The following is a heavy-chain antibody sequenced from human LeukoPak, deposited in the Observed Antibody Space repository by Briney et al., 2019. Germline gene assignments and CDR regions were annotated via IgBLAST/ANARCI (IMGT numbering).Heavy chain of an antibody. D-gene: IGHD4-23*01. Sequence: KPGESLRISCKGSGYSFTTYWITWVRQMPGKGLEWMGAIYPGDSDTRYSPSLDGQVTISADKSVSTTYLQWSSLQASDTAMYYCARPRSLYGGTSEDYWGQGTLVTVSS. J-gene: IGHJ4*02. CDR3: ARPRSLYGGTSEDY. V-gene: IGHV5-51*01. CDR2: IYPGDSDT. CDR1: GYSFTTYW.